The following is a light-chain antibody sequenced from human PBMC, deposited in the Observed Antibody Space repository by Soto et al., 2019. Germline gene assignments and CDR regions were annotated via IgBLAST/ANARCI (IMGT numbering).Light chain of an antibody. J-gene: IGKJ1*01. CDR3: QQYTDWPTT. CDR2: GAS. CDR1: QSVENF. V-gene: IGKV3-11*01. Sequence: EIVLTQSPATLSLSPGERATLSCRASQSVENFLAWYQQKPGQAPRLLIYGASSRATGIPDRFSGSGSGTDFTLTISRLEPEDFAVYYCQQYTDWPTTFGQGTKVDIK.